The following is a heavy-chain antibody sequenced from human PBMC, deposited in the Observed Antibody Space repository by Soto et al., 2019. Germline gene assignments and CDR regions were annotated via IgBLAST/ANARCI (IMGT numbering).Heavy chain of an antibody. Sequence: SETLSLTCTVSGDNISGGGYYWSWIRQSPGKGLEWIGYIFYSGHNYYNPSLKSRLSMSVDTSKNQFSLRLTSVTAADTAVYFCARINHIVVVPTPMGWFDPWGQGTLVTVS. V-gene: IGHV4-31*03. J-gene: IGHJ5*02. CDR2: IFYSGHN. D-gene: IGHD2-2*01. CDR1: GDNISGGGYY. CDR3: ARINHIVVVPTPMGWFDP.